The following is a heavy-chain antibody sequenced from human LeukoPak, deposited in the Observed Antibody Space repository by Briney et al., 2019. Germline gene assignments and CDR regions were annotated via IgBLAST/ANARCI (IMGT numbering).Heavy chain of an antibody. CDR1: GFTFSTYA. J-gene: IGHJ4*02. CDR3: ATRYSYGSYYFDY. D-gene: IGHD5-18*01. Sequence: GGSLRLSCAASGFTFSTYAMSWVRQAPGKGLEWVSAISGSGGTTYYADSVKGRFTISRDNSKNTLHLQMNSLRVEDTAVYYCATRYSYGSYYFDYWGQGTLVTVSS. V-gene: IGHV3-23*01. CDR2: ISGSGGTT.